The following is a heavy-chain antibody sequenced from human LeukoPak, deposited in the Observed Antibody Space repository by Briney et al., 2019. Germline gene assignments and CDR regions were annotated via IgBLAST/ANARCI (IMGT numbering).Heavy chain of an antibody. J-gene: IGHJ4*02. CDR3: ARVSYYYDSSGYYYDYFDY. CDR1: GYTFTTYA. D-gene: IGHD3-22*01. CDR2: TNAGNGNT. Sequence: ASVKVSCKASGYTFTTYAMHWVRQAPGQRLEWVGWTNAGNGNTKYSQKFQGRVTITRDTSASTAYMELSSLRSEDTAVYYCARVSYYYDSSGYYYDYFDYWGQGTLVTVSS. V-gene: IGHV1-3*01.